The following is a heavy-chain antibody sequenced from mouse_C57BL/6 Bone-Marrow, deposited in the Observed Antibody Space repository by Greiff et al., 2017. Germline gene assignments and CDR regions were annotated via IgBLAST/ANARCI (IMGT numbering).Heavy chain of an antibody. CDR1: GFTFSNYW. J-gene: IGHJ1*03. V-gene: IGHV6-3*01. D-gene: IGHD2-4*01. Sequence: EVKLVESGGGLVQPGGSMQLSCVASGFTFSNYWMNWVRQSPEKGLEWVAQIRLKSDNYATHYAESVKGRFTISSDDSKSSVYLQMNNLRAEDTGIYYCTGDYDAYWYFDVWGTGTTVTVSS. CDR2: IRLKSDNYAT. CDR3: TGDYDAYWYFDV.